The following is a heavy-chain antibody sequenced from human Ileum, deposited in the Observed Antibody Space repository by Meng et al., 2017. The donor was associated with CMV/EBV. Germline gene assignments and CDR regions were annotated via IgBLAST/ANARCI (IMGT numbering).Heavy chain of an antibody. V-gene: IGHV1-69*02. D-gene: IGHD4-17*01. CDR2: IIPILGIA. Sequence: SSEKVPCKASGGTLSSYTISLLRQAPGPAREWMGRIIPILGIANYAQKSQARVTITADKSTSTAYIQLSSLRSEDTAVYYCARSHDYDDYLLPPFDYWGQGTLVTVSS. J-gene: IGHJ4*02. CDR3: ARSHDYDDYLLPPFDY. CDR1: GGTLSSYT.